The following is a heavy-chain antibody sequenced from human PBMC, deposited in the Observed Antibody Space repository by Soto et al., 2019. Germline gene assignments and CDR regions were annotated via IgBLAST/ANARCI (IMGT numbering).Heavy chain of an antibody. V-gene: IGHV1-8*01. CDR2: MNPNSGNT. CDR3: ARVAPVDRDFWSGYYQYYYYYYMDV. D-gene: IGHD3-3*01. J-gene: IGHJ6*03. Sequence: ASVKVSCKASGYTFTSYDINWVRQATGQGLEWMGWMNPNSGNTGYAQKFQGRVTMTRNTSISTAYMELSSLRSEDTAVYYCARVAPVDRDFWSGYYQYYYYYYMDVWGKGTTVTVSS. CDR1: GYTFTSYD.